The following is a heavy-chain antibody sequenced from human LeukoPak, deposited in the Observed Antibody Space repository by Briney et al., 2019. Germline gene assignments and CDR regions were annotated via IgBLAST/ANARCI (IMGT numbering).Heavy chain of an antibody. CDR2: ISNAAGTT. V-gene: IGHV3-23*01. J-gene: IGHJ4*02. Sequence: GGSLRLSCAAPGFTFSTFAMSWVRQAPGKGLEWVSRISNAAGTTNYADSVKGRFTIYRDNNKNILYLQMNSLRAEDTAEYYCVKDGLRGYDFDYWGQGTRVTVSS. CDR3: VKDGLRGYDFDY. D-gene: IGHD5-12*01. CDR1: GFTFSTFA.